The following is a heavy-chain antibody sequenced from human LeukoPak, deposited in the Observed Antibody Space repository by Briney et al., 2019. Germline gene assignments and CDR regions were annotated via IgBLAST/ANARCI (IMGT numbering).Heavy chain of an antibody. D-gene: IGHD2-2*01. CDR1: GYTFTSYG. J-gene: IGHJ6*02. Sequence: EASVKVSCKPSGYTFTSYGISWVRQAPGQGLEWMGWISAYNGNTNYAQKLQGRVTTTTDTSTSTAYMELRSLRSDDTAVYYCARDRCSSTSCYRRVDVHYGMDVWGQGTTVTVSS. CDR2: ISAYNGNT. V-gene: IGHV1-18*01. CDR3: ARDRCSSTSCYRRVDVHYGMDV.